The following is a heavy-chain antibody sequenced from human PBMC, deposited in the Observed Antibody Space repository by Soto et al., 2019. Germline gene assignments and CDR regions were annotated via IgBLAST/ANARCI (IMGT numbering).Heavy chain of an antibody. J-gene: IGHJ6*02. D-gene: IGHD4-17*01. CDR3: ARDTTADYGMDV. CDR2: INPNSGGT. CDR1: GYTFTGYY. Sequence: GASVKVSCKASGYTFTGYYMHWVRKAPGQGLEWMGWINPNSGGTNYAQKFQGWVTMTRDTSISTAYMELSRLRSDDTAVYYCARDTTADYGMDVWGQGTTVTVSS. V-gene: IGHV1-2*04.